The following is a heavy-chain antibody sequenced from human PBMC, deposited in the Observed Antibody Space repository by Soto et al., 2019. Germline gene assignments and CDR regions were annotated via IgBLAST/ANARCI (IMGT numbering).Heavy chain of an antibody. CDR3: AKDATYSSSWYGGIDY. CDR1: GFTFSNYA. Sequence: EVQLLESGGGLVQPGGSLRLSCATSGFTFSNYAMTWVRQAPGKGLEWVSALTGSGTTTYYADSVKGRFTISRDIXKNXLYLQMNSLRAEDTAVYYCAKDATYSSSWYGGIDYWGQGTLVTVSS. J-gene: IGHJ4*02. D-gene: IGHD6-13*01. CDR2: LTGSGTTT. V-gene: IGHV3-23*01.